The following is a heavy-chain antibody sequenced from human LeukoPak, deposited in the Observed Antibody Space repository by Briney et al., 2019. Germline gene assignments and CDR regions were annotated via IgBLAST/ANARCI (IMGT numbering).Heavy chain of an antibody. CDR2: ISAYNGNT. V-gene: IGHV1-18*01. J-gene: IGHJ4*02. Sequence: ASVKVSCKASGYTFTSYGISWVRQAPGQGLEWMGWISAYNGNTNYAQKLQGRVTMTTDTSTSTACMELRSLRSDDTAVYYCARDRGRHVGPSDYWGQGTLVTVSS. D-gene: IGHD3-16*01. CDR3: ARDRGRHVGPSDY. CDR1: GYTFTSYG.